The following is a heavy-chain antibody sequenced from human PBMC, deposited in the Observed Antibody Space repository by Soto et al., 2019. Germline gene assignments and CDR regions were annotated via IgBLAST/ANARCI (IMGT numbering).Heavy chain of an antibody. CDR1: GGTFSDLY. CDR3: AAHLKTTVTAYWFFDL. V-gene: IGHV4-34*08. D-gene: IGHD4-17*01. Sequence: SETLSLTYAVYGGTFSDLYWSCIRQPQGKGLEWIGEINHSGSTNFNPSLKSRVSISVDTSKKQFSLKLSSVTAADTAVYYCAAHLKTTVTAYWFFDLWGRGTLVTVSS. CDR2: INHSGST. J-gene: IGHJ2*01.